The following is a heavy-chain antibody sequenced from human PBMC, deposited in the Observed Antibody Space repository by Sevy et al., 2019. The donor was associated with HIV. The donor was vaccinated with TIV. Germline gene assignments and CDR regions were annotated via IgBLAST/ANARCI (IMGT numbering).Heavy chain of an antibody. V-gene: IGHV4-4*07. J-gene: IGHJ5*02. CDR1: GGFMTNYY. Sequence: TLSLTCTVSGGFMTNYYWNWIRQPSGKGLEWIGRIYNSGSTNYSPSLKSRVTMSLDTSKNQFSLKLSSVTATDTAIYYCARSSFYFDWFGPWGQGSLVTVSS. D-gene: IGHD6-19*01. CDR3: ARSSFYFDWFGP. CDR2: IYNSGST.